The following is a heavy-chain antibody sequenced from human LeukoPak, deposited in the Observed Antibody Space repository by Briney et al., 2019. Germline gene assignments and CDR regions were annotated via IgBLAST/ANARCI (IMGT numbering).Heavy chain of an antibody. Sequence: SQTLSLTCAVSGGSISSGGYSWSWIRQPPGKGLEWIGYIYHSGSTYYNPSLKSRVTISVDRSKNQFSLKLSSVTAADTAVYYCARQYSYGTFDYWSQGTLVTVSS. CDR2: IYHSGST. CDR3: ARQYSYGTFDY. D-gene: IGHD5-18*01. V-gene: IGHV4-30-2*01. CDR1: GGSISSGGYS. J-gene: IGHJ4*02.